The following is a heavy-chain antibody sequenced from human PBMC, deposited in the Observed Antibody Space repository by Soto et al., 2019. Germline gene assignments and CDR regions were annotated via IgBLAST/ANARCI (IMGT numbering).Heavy chain of an antibody. V-gene: IGHV4-59*01. Sequence: SETLSLTCTVSGGSISSYYWSWIRQPPGKGLEWLGYIFYNGNTNYNPSLKSRVTISVDTSKNQFPLNLSSVTAADTAVYYFARCADSIGWYAQCYLAYWGQGTLVTVS. CDR1: GGSISSYY. D-gene: IGHD6-19*01. CDR3: ARCADSIGWYAQCYLAY. J-gene: IGHJ4*02. CDR2: IFYNGNT.